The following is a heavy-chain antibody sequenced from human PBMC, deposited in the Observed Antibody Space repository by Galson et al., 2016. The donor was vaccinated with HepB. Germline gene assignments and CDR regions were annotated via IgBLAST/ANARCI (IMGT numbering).Heavy chain of an antibody. CDR1: GYSFRSYG. CDR2: ISANNDNT. V-gene: IGHV1-18*01. Sequence: SVKVSCKASGYSFRSYGINWVRQAPGQGLEWMGWISANNDNTNYTQKFQGRVTMTTDTSTDTAYMELRSLRPDDTAVFFCAKDLQTIVGRRHYYHYGMDVWGQGTTVTVSS. D-gene: IGHD6-6*01. CDR3: AKDLQTIVGRRHYYHYGMDV. J-gene: IGHJ6*02.